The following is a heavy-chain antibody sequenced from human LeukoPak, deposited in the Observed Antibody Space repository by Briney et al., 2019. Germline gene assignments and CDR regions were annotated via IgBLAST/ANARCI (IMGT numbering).Heavy chain of an antibody. V-gene: IGHV3-21*01. CDR1: GFTFSSYH. D-gene: IGHD3-3*01. J-gene: IGHJ3*02. Sequence: RAGGSLRLSCAASGFTFSSYHMNWVRQAPGKGLEWVSSISSSSMYIYYADSVKGRFTISRDNSKNTLYLQMNSLRAEDTAVYYCARESRNAWLRFGSNAFDIWGQGTMVTVSS. CDR2: ISSSSMYI. CDR3: ARESRNAWLRFGSNAFDI.